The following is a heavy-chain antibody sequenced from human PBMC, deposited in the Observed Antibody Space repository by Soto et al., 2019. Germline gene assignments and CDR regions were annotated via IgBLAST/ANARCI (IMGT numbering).Heavy chain of an antibody. J-gene: IGHJ6*02. CDR3: AAVRGSGSYPYYYYGMDV. CDR1: GFTFTSSS. Sequence: SVKVSCKASGFTFTSSSVQWVRQDRGQRLEWIGWIVVGSGNTNYAQKFQERVTITRDMSTSTAYMELSSLRSEDTAVYYCAAVRGSGSYPYYYYGMDVWGQGTTVTV. CDR2: IVVGSGNT. D-gene: IGHD3-10*01. V-gene: IGHV1-58*01.